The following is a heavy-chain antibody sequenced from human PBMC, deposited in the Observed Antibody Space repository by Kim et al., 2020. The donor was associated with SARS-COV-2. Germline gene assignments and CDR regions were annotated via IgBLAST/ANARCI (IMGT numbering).Heavy chain of an antibody. J-gene: IGHJ4*02. Sequence: RERTDYTPSLRHRVTISVDTSRNNLSLRLTSVTAADTAVYYCARGQLRLDNWGQGSLVTVSS. D-gene: IGHD2-21*01. CDR2: RERT. V-gene: IGHV4-30-2*04. CDR3: ARGQLRLDN.